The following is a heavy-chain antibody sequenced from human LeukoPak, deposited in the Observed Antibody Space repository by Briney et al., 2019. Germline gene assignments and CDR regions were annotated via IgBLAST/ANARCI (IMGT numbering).Heavy chain of an antibody. Sequence: GASVKVSCKASGGTFSSYTISWVRQAPGQGLEWMGRIIPILGIANYAQKFQGRVTITADKSTSTAYMELSSLRSEDTAVYYCARSLFVVVVAATPVTLDYWGQGTPVTVSS. CDR3: ARSLFVVVVAATPVTLDY. CDR1: GGTFSSYT. J-gene: IGHJ4*02. V-gene: IGHV1-69*02. CDR2: IIPILGIA. D-gene: IGHD2-15*01.